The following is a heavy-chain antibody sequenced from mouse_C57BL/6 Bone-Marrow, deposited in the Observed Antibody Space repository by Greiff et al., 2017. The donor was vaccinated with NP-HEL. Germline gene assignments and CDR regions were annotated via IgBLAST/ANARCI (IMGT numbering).Heavy chain of an antibody. CDR2: INPGSGGT. J-gene: IGHJ3*01. V-gene: IGHV1-54*01. Sequence: QVHVKQSGAELVRPGTSVKVSCKASGYAFTNYLIEWVKQRPGQGLEWIGVINPGSGGTNYNEKFKGKATLTADKSSSTAYMQLSSLTSEDSAVYFCARGAYYSNPFAYWGQGTLVTVSA. D-gene: IGHD2-5*01. CDR1: GYAFTNYL. CDR3: ARGAYYSNPFAY.